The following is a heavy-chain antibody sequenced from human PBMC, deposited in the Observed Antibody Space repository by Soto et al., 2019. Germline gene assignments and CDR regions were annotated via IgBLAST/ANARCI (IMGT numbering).Heavy chain of an antibody. J-gene: IGHJ5*02. D-gene: IGHD5-18*01. CDR2: IYYSGST. CDR3: ARVLRGYRNAIALNWFDP. V-gene: IGHV4-31*03. CDR1: GGSISSGGYY. Sequence: PSETLSLTCTVSGGSISSGGYYWSWIRQHPGKGLEWIGYIYYSGSTYYNPSLKGRVTISVDTSKNQFSLKLSSVTAADTAVYYCARVLRGYRNAIALNWFDPWGQGTLVTVSS.